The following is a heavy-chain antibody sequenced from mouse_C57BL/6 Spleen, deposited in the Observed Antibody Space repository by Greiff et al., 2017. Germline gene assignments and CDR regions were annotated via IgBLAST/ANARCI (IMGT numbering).Heavy chain of an antibody. D-gene: IGHD1-1*01. Sequence: EVQLQQSGPELVKPGASVKIPCKASGYTFTDYNMDWVKQSHGKSLEWIGDINPNNGGTIYNQKFKGKATLTVDKSSSTAYMELRSLTSEDTAVYYCARLYYGSSYWFAYWGQGTLVTVSA. CDR1: GYTFTDYN. J-gene: IGHJ3*01. V-gene: IGHV1-18*01. CDR2: INPNNGGT. CDR3: ARLYYGSSYWFAY.